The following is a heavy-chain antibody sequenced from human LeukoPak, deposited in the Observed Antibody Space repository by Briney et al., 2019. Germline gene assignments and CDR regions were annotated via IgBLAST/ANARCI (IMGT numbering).Heavy chain of an antibody. Sequence: SETLSFTGTVSGFSISSYYWSWNRPPPGQELKWIANIYCTGSTNNYPASESRVTISVDTSKNQFSLKLSSVTAADTAVYYCVRVYNSSGYPDDYWGQGTLVTVSS. D-gene: IGHD3-22*01. CDR1: GFSISSYY. J-gene: IGHJ4*02. V-gene: IGHV4-59*01. CDR3: VRVYNSSGYPDDY. CDR2: IYCTGST.